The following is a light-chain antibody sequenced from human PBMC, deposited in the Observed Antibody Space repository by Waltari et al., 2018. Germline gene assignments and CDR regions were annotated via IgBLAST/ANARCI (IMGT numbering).Light chain of an antibody. Sequence: DIQMTQSPSTLSASVGDRVTITCRASQTIITWLAWYQQKPGRAPKLLIYQASTLQSGVPSRFSGSGSGTEFTLTISNLQPDDFATYYCQEYNSYLYTFGQGTKLEIK. V-gene: IGKV1-5*03. CDR1: QTIITW. CDR2: QAS. CDR3: QEYNSYLYT. J-gene: IGKJ2*01.